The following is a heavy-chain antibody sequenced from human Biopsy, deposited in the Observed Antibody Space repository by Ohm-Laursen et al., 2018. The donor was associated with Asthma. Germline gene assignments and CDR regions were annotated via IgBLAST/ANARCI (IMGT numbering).Heavy chain of an antibody. D-gene: IGHD3-3*01. CDR3: ARMITIFGVVSRGMDV. CDR1: GYTFSRYS. V-gene: IGHV3-21*01. Sequence: LSLTCAATGYTFSRYSIHWIRQIPGKGLEWVASISTASSFIYYADSVRGRFTTSRDNARNSVYLQMNSLRDEDTAVYYCARMITIFGVVSRGMDVWGQGTTVTVSS. J-gene: IGHJ6*02. CDR2: ISTASSFI.